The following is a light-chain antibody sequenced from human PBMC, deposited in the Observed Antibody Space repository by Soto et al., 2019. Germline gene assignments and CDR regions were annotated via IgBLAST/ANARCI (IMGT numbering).Light chain of an antibody. Sequence: DIQMTQSASTLSGSVGDRVTITCGASQTISSWLAWYQQKPGKAPKLLIYDASSLESGVPSRFSGSVYGTDFNLTISSLQPEDVAAYYCQKYNSAPLTFGGGTKVDIK. V-gene: IGKV1-5*01. CDR2: DAS. CDR1: QTISSW. J-gene: IGKJ4*01. CDR3: QKYNSAPLT.